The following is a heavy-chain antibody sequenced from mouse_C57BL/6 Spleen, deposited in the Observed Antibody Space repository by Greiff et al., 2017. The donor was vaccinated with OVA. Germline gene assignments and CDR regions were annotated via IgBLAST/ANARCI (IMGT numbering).Heavy chain of an antibody. D-gene: IGHD1-1*01. Sequence: VQLQQPGPELVKPGASVKISCKASGYTFTDYYMNWVKQSPGKSLEWIGDINPNNGGTSYNQKFKGKATLTVDKSSSTAYMELRSLTSEDSAVYYCAISNYYGSAWFAYWGQGTLVTVSA. CDR1: GYTFTDYY. CDR2: INPNNGGT. J-gene: IGHJ3*01. V-gene: IGHV1-26*01. CDR3: AISNYYGSAWFAY.